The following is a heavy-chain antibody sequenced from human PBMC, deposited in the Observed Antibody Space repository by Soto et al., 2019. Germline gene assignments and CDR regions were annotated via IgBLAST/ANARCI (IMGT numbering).Heavy chain of an antibody. V-gene: IGHV3-21*01. J-gene: IGHJ5*01. CDR2: ISKSSQM. CDR1: GFTFSSSD. Sequence: GGSLRLSCAASGFTFSSSDMDWVRQAPGKGLEWVASISKSSQMYYADSVRGRFTISRDDAKKSLFLQMNSLGAGDTAVYYCARDGFKYCTSSSCSNVLDSWGHGTLVTVSS. CDR3: ARDGFKYCTSSSCSNVLDS. D-gene: IGHD2-2*01.